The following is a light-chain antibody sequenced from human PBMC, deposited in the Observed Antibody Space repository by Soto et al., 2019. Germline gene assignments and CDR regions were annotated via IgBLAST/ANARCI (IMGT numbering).Light chain of an antibody. CDR3: SSYTSSSTLV. J-gene: IGLJ1*01. CDR1: SSDVGGYKF. V-gene: IGLV2-14*01. Sequence: QSALTQPASVSGSPGQSITISCAGTSSDVGGYKFVSWYQQHPDKAPKLMIYEVSDRPSGVSNRFSGSKSGNTASLTLSGLQAEDEADYYCSSYTSSSTLVFGTGTKLTVL. CDR2: EVS.